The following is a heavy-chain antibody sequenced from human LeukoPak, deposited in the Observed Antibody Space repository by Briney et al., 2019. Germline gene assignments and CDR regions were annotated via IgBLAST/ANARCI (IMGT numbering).Heavy chain of an antibody. Sequence: ASVKVSCKASGYTFTGYYMHWVRQAPGQGLEWMGWINPNSGGTNYAQKFQGRVTMTRDTSISTAYMELSRLRSDDTAVYYCARGTLNSGGKPWGYYYYYMDVWGKGTTVTVSS. CDR1: GYTFTGYY. V-gene: IGHV1-2*02. J-gene: IGHJ6*03. D-gene: IGHD4-23*01. CDR3: ARGTLNSGGKPWGYYYYYMDV. CDR2: INPNSGGT.